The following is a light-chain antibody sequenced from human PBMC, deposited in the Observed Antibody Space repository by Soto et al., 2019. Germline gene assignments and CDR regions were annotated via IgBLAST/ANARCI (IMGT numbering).Light chain of an antibody. CDR2: DVR. CDR1: ASEVSGNNY. V-gene: IGLV2-14*03. J-gene: IGLJ1*01. Sequence: QSALTQPASVSGSPGQSITISCTGTASEVSGNNYVSWYQHHPGKAPKLLIYDVRNRASGVSNRISGSKSGNTVSLTISGLQAEDEADYYCSSYTGSSTYVFGSGTKVTVL. CDR3: SSYTGSSTYV.